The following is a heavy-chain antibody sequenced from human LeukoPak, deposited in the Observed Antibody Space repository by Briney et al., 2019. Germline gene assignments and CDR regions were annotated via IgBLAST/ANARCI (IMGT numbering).Heavy chain of an antibody. CDR2: ISSSSSYI. CDR3: ARLIGLGAFDI. Sequence: GGSLRLSCAASGFTFSSYSMNWVRQAPGKGLEWVSSISSSSSYIYYADSVKGRFTISRDNAKNSLYLQMNSLRAEDTAVYYCARLIGLGAFDIWGQGTMVTVSS. CDR1: GFTFSSYS. J-gene: IGHJ3*02. D-gene: IGHD5/OR15-5a*01. V-gene: IGHV3-21*01.